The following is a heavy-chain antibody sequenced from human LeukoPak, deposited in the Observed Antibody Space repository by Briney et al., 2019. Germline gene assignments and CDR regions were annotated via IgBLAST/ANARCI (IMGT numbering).Heavy chain of an antibody. V-gene: IGHV4-39*07. CDR2: ISYSGST. Sequence: SETLSLTCTVSGGSISTTSFYCGWLRQPPGKGLEYIGTISYSGSTNYNPSLKSRVTISVDTSKNQFSLKLSSVTAADTGVYYCARGRVVPAALDYWGQGTLVTVSS. CDR3: ARGRVVPAALDY. CDR1: GGSISTTSFY. D-gene: IGHD2-2*01. J-gene: IGHJ4*02.